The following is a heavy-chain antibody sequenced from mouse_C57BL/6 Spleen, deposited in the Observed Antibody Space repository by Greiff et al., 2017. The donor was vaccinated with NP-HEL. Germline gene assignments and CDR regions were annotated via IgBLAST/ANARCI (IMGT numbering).Heavy chain of an antibody. D-gene: IGHD2-1*01. CDR1: GYTFTSYW. J-gene: IGHJ2*01. Sequence: QVQLQQPGAELVKPGASVKLSCKASGYTFTSYWMHWVKQRPGQGLEWIGMIHPNSGSTNYNEKFKSKATLTVDKSSSTACMQLSSLTSEDSAVYYCARGAAYGNFYFDYWGQGTTLTVSS. CDR2: IHPNSGST. CDR3: ARGAAYGNFYFDY. V-gene: IGHV1-64*01.